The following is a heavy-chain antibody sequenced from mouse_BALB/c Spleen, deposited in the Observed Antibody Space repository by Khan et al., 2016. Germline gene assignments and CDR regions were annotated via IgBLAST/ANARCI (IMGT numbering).Heavy chain of an antibody. CDR3: ASLDGYYDAY. Sequence: EVELVESGGGLVKPGGSLKLSCAASGFTFSSYAMSWVRQTPERRLEWVATISSGGSYTYYPDSVTGRFTISRANAKTTLFLQMSSLRSEVSAMYYCASLDGYYDAYWGQGTLVAVSA. J-gene: IGHJ3*01. V-gene: IGHV5-9-3*01. CDR2: ISSGGSYT. CDR1: GFTFSSYA. D-gene: IGHD2-3*01.